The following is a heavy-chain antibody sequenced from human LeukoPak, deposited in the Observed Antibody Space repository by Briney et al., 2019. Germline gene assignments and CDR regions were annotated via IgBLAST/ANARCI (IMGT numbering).Heavy chain of an antibody. V-gene: IGHV4-59*08. Sequence: SETLSLTCSVSGDSISNFYWTWIRQPPGKRLEWIGNIHYSGSSNYNPSLQSRVTMSIDTSRNQLFLKLTSVTAADTAVYYCALAPNSNWFDFWGQGTLVTVSS. CDR3: ALAPNSNWFDF. J-gene: IGHJ5*01. CDR2: IHYSGSS. CDR1: GDSISNFY. D-gene: IGHD2-8*01.